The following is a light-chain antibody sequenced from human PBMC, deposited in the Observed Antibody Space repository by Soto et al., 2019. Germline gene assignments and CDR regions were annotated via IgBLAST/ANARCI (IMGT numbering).Light chain of an antibody. Sequence: DIVMTQSPATLSVSPGERATLSCRASQSVGSNLAWYHQRPGQAPRLLIYVTSIRAPGHPARFSGSGSMTQFTLTISSLQSEDFGVYYCQQYNNWPRTFSQGTKVEIK. V-gene: IGKV3-15*01. J-gene: IGKJ1*01. CDR1: QSVGSN. CDR3: QQYNNWPRT. CDR2: VTS.